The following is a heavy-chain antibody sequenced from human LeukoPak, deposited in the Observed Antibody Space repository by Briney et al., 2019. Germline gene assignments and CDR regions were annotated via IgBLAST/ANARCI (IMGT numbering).Heavy chain of an antibody. CDR2: IYYSGSS. CDR1: GGSISSSNYY. V-gene: IGHV4-39*07. Sequence: SETLSLTCTVSGGSISSSNYYRGWIRQPPGKGLEWIGSIYYSGSSYYNPPLKSRVTISVDTSKNQFSLKLSSVTAADTAVYYCARGPRIAAAGTAPRNYYMDVWGKGTTVTVSS. J-gene: IGHJ6*03. D-gene: IGHD6-13*01. CDR3: ARGPRIAAAGTAPRNYYMDV.